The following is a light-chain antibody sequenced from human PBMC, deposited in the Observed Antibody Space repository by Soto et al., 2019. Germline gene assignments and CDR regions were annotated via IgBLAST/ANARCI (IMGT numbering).Light chain of an antibody. CDR1: QGIRSA. CDR3: LLDYSYFWA. Sequence: AIQVTQSPSSLSASLGDRVTITCPTSQGIRSALGWYQQKPGKVPKLLIYAASTLQSGVPSRFSGSGSGRDFTLTISSLQPEDFATYYCLLDYSYFWAFGQGTKVEIK. J-gene: IGKJ1*01. V-gene: IGKV1-6*01. CDR2: AAS.